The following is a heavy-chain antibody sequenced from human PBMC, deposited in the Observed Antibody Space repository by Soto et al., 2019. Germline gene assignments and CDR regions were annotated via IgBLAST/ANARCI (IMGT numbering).Heavy chain of an antibody. J-gene: IGHJ4*02. D-gene: IGHD2-8*01. CDR2: ISSSSSYI. CDR3: ARGRDCTNGVCYRSCPHY. CDR1: GFTFSSYS. V-gene: IGHV3-21*01. Sequence: EVQLVESGGGLVKPGGSLRLSCAASGFTFSSYSMNWVRQAPWKGLEWVSSISSSSSYIYYADSVKGRFTISRDNAMNSLYLQMNSLRDEDTAVYYCARGRDCTNGVCYRSCPHYWGQGTLGTRSS.